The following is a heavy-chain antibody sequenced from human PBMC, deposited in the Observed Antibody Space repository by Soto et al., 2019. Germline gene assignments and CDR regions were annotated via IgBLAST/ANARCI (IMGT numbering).Heavy chain of an antibody. Sequence: ASVKVSCKASGGTFSSYAISWVRQAPGQGLEWMGGIIPIFGTANYAQKFQGRVTITADESTSTAYMELSSLRSEDTAVYYCASQTTVTPLNVFDIWGQGTMVTVSS. CDR2: IIPIFGTA. D-gene: IGHD4-17*01. J-gene: IGHJ3*02. V-gene: IGHV1-69*13. CDR3: ASQTTVTPLNVFDI. CDR1: GGTFSSYA.